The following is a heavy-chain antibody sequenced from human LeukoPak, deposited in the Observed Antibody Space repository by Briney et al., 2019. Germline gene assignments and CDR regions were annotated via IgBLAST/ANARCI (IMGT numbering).Heavy chain of an antibody. V-gene: IGHV3-21*05. Sequence: GGSLRLSCAASGCTFSTLNMNWVRQAPGKGLEWVSFISRDSTYKYYADSVKGRFTISRDDANNTLYLQMNSLRAEDTAVYYCARPSSGNYARSESWGQGTLVTVSS. D-gene: IGHD1-26*01. CDR1: GCTFSTLN. J-gene: IGHJ5*02. CDR2: ISRDSTYK. CDR3: ARPSSGNYARSES.